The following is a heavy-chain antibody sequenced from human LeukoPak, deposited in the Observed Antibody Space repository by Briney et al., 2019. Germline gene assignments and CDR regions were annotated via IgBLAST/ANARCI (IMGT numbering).Heavy chain of an antibody. CDR1: GFTFSDYY. CDR2: ISSSGSTI. CDR3: AKDRHNFVAVAGDFDY. D-gene: IGHD6-19*01. V-gene: IGHV3-11*04. Sequence: GGSLRLSCAASGFTFSDYYMSWIRQAPGKGLEWVSYISSSGSTIYYADSVKGRFTISRDNAKNTLYLQMNSLRAEDTAVYYCAKDRHNFVAVAGDFDYWGQGTLVTVSS. J-gene: IGHJ4*02.